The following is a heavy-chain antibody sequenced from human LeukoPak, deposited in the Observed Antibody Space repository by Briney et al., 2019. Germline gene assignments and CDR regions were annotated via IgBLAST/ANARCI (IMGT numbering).Heavy chain of an antibody. V-gene: IGHV3-20*04. CDR2: INWNGGSR. CDR1: GFSFDDYG. CDR3: ARVSGGDGYNYGYYYYYMDV. J-gene: IGHJ6*03. D-gene: IGHD5-24*01. Sequence: GGSLTLSCAASGFSFDDYGMSWVRQAPGKGLEWVSGINWNGGSRGYADSVKGRFTISRDNAKNSLYLQMNSLRAEDTALYYCARVSGGDGYNYGYYYYYMDVWGKGTTVTVSS.